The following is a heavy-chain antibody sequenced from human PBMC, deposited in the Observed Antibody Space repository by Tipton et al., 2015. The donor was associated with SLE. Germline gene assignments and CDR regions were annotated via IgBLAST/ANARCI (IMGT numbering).Heavy chain of an antibody. D-gene: IGHD6-19*01. V-gene: IGHV4-39*01. J-gene: IGHJ4*02. CDR3: ARTGSLYSSGWYQ. Sequence: LRLSCTVSGGSISSSSYYWGWIRQPPGKGLEWIGSIYHSGSTYYNPPLKSRATLSVDTSKNQFSLKLSSVTAADTAVYYCARTGSLYSSGWYQWGQGTLVTVSS. CDR1: GGSISSSSYY. CDR2: IYHSGST.